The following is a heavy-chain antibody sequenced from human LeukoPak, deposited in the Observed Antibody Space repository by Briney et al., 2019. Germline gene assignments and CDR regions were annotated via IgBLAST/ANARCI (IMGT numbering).Heavy chain of an antibody. D-gene: IGHD3-10*01. V-gene: IGHV3-23*01. CDR1: GITFSSYA. CDR3: AKAARLLWFGELNH. CDR2: ISGSGGST. Sequence: GGSLRLSCAASGITFSSYAMSWVRQAPGKGLEWVSAISGSGGSTYYADSVKGRFTISRDNSKNTLYLQMNSLRAEDTAVYYCAKAARLLWFGELNHWGQGTLVTVSS. J-gene: IGHJ4*02.